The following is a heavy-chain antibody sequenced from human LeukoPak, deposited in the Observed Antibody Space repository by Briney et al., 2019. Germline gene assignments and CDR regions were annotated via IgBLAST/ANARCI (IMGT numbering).Heavy chain of an antibody. D-gene: IGHD4-17*01. CDR1: GYSFTSYW. V-gene: IGHV5-51*01. CDR3: ARHDFYGDYGANWFDP. CDR2: AYPDDSDT. J-gene: IGHJ5*02. Sequence: GESLKISCKGSGYSFTSYWIGWVRQMPGKGLEWMGIAYPDDSDTRYSPSFEGQVTISADRSISTAYLQWSSLKASDTATYYCARHDFYGDYGANWFDPWGQGTLVTVSS.